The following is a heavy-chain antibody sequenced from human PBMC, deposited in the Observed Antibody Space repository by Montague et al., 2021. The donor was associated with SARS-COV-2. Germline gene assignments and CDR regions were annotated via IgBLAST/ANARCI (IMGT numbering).Heavy chain of an antibody. CDR1: GFTFSDYY. V-gene: IGHV3-11*06. J-gene: IGHJ4*02. Sequence: LRLSCAASGFTFSDYYMSWIRQAPGKGLEWVSSISSSSSYIYYADSVKGRFTISRDNAKNSLYLQMNSLRAEDTAVYYCARDKYYDILTGYYNYWGQGTLVTVSS. CDR3: ARDKYYDILTGYYNY. CDR2: ISSSSSYI. D-gene: IGHD3-9*01.